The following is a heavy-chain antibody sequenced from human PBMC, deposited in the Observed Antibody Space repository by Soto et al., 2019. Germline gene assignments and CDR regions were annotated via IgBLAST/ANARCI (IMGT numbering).Heavy chain of an antibody. CDR3: ARSIAVAGPWFDP. D-gene: IGHD6-19*01. CDR2: IWYDGSNK. Sequence: QVQLVESGGGVVQPGRSLRLSCAASGFTFSSYGMHWVRQAPGKGLEWVAVIWYDGSNKYYADSVKGRFTISRDNSKNTLYLQMNSLTAEDTAVYYCARSIAVAGPWFDPWGQGTLVTVSS. V-gene: IGHV3-33*01. J-gene: IGHJ5*02. CDR1: GFTFSSYG.